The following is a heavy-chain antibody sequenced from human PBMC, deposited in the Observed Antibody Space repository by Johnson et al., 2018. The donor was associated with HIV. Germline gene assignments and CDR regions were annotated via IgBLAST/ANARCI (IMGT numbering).Heavy chain of an antibody. J-gene: IGHJ3*02. CDR1: GFTFDDYA. V-gene: IGHV3-9*01. Sequence: VQLVESGGGLVQPGRSLRLSCAASGFTFDDYAMHWVRQAPGKGLEWVSGISWNSGSIGYADSVKGRFTISRDNAKNSLYLQMNSLRAEDTALYYCAKDKSWIDHACDIWGQGTMVTVSS. CDR2: ISWNSGSI. D-gene: IGHD2-2*03. CDR3: AKDKSWIDHACDI.